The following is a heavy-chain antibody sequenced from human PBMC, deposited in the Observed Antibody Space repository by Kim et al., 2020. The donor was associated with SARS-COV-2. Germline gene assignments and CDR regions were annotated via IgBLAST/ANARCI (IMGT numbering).Heavy chain of an antibody. CDR2: INPNSGGP. CDR1: GYTFTGYY. V-gene: IGHV1-2*06. CDR3: ARDLSDFWSGYTTGNFDY. Sequence: ASVKVSCKASGYTFTGYYMHWVRQAPGQGLEWMGRINPNSGGPNYAQKFQGRVTMTRDTSISTAYLELSRLRSDDTAVYYCARDLSDFWSGYTTGNFDYWGQGTLVTVSS. D-gene: IGHD3-3*01. J-gene: IGHJ4*02.